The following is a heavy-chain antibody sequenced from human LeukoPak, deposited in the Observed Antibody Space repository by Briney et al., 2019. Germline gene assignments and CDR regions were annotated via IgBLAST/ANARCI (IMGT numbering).Heavy chain of an antibody. CDR2: ITPIFGTA. J-gene: IGHJ4*02. V-gene: IGHV1-69*01. CDR1: GGTFSSYD. CDR3: ARGWLAETTVVTPYNY. Sequence: SVRVSCKASGGTFSSYDISWVRQAPGQGLEWMGGITPIFGTAKYAQKFQGRVTITAVESMSTAYMELSSLRSEDTAVYYCARGWLAETTVVTPYNYWGQGTLVTVSS. D-gene: IGHD4-23*01.